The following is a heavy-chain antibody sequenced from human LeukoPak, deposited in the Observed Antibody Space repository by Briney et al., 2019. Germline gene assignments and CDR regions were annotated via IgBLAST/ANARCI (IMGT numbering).Heavy chain of an antibody. CDR2: INAGNGNT. Sequence: GASVKVSCKASGYTFTSYAMHWVRQAPGQRLEWMGWINAGNGNTKYSQKFQGRVTITRDTSASTAYMELSSLRSEDTAVYYCARETVDPDYYYGMDVWGQGTTVTVSS. CDR1: GYTFTSYA. J-gene: IGHJ6*02. V-gene: IGHV1-3*01. D-gene: IGHD3-9*01. CDR3: ARETVDPDYYYGMDV.